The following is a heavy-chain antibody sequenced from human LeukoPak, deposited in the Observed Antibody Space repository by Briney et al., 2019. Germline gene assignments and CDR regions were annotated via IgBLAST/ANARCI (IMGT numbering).Heavy chain of an antibody. CDR2: IIPIFGTA. CDR3: ARDPRPGDAFDI. CDR1: GGTFSSHA. Sequence: AASVKVSCKASGGTFSSHAISWVRQAPGQGLEWMGGIIPIFGTANYAQKFQGRVTITTDESTSTAYMELSSLRSEDTAVYYCARDPRPGDAFDIWGQGTMVTVSS. J-gene: IGHJ3*02. V-gene: IGHV1-69*05.